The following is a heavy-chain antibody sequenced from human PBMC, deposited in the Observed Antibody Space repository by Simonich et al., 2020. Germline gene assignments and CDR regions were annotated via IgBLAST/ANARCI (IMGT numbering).Heavy chain of an antibody. V-gene: IGHV4-34*01. J-gene: IGHJ1*01. CDR2: INHSGST. CDR3: ARGLRVAAAGTAFQH. CDR1: GGSFSGYY. Sequence: QVQLQQWGAGLLKPSETLSLTCAVYGGSFSGYYWSWIRQPPGKGLEWIGEINHSGSTNSNPSLKSRVTICVDTSKNQFSLKLSSVTAADTAVYYCARGLRVAAAGTAFQHWGQGTLVTVSS. D-gene: IGHD6-13*01.